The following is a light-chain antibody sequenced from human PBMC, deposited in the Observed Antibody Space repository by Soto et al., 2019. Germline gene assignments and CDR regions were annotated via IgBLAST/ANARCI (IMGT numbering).Light chain of an antibody. V-gene: IGLV2-14*03. J-gene: IGLJ1*01. Sequence: QSVLTPPASVSGSPGQSITISCTGASSDLGDYNYVSWYQQHPGKAPKLMIYDVSSRPSGVSDRFSGSKSGNTASLTISGLQAEDEADYYCTSYTTTGTDVFATGTKLTVL. CDR2: DVS. CDR3: TSYTTTGTDV. CDR1: SSDLGDYNY.